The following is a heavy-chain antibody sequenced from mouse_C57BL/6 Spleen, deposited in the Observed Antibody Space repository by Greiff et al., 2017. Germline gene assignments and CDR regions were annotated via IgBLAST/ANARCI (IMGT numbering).Heavy chain of an antibody. Sequence: VQLQQSGAELARPGASVKMSCKASGYTFTSYTMHWVKQRPGQGLEWIGYINPSSGYTKYNQKFKDKATLTADKSSSTAYMQLSSLTSEDSAVYYCARGLLLRYFDVWGTGTTVTVSS. V-gene: IGHV1-4*01. J-gene: IGHJ1*03. CDR2: INPSSGYT. CDR1: GYTFTSYT. D-gene: IGHD1-1*01. CDR3: ARGLLLRYFDV.